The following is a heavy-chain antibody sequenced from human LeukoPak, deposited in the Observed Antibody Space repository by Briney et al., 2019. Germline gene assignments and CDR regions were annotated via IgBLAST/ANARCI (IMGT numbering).Heavy chain of an antibody. CDR2: IYYSGST. J-gene: IGHJ6*03. V-gene: IGHV4-39*01. CDR3: ARTARWLAYYYYMDV. D-gene: IGHD3-9*01. CDR1: GGSFSSYY. Sequence: SETLSLTCTLSGGSFSSYYWGWIRQPPGKGLEWIGSIYYSGSTYYNPSLKSRVTISVDTSKNQFSLKLSSVTAADTAVYYCARTARWLAYYYYMDVWGKGTTVTISS.